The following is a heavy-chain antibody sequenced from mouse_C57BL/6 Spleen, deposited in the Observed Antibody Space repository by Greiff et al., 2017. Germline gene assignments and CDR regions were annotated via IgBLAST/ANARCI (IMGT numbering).Heavy chain of an antibody. CDR2: IDPSDSYT. D-gene: IGHD2-12*01. CDR3: ARGGGSYPSWAY. J-gene: IGHJ3*01. CDR1: GYTFTSYW. Sequence: VQLQQSGAELVMPGASVKLSCTASGYTFTSYWMHWVKPRPGQGLEWIGEIDPSDSYTNYNQKLKGKSTLTVDKSSSTAYLQLSSLTSEDSAVYYCARGGGSYPSWAYWGQGTLVTVSA. V-gene: IGHV1-69*01.